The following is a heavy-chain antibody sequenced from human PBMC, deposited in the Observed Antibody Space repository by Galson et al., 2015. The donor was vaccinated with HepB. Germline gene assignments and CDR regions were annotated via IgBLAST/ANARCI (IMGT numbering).Heavy chain of an antibody. CDR1: GFTFSSYS. Sequence: SLRLPCPASGFTFSSYSMNWVRQAPGKGLEWVSYISSGSITIYYTDSVKGRFTISRDNAKNSLYLQMNSLRDEDTAVYYCARRYGSGTYGYMDVWGKGTTVTVSS. V-gene: IGHV3-48*02. D-gene: IGHD3-10*01. CDR2: ISSGSITI. J-gene: IGHJ6*03. CDR3: ARRYGSGTYGYMDV.